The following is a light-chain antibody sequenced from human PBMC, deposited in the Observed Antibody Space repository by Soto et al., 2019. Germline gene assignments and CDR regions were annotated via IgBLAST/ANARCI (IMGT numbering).Light chain of an antibody. CDR2: GNS. Sequence: SVLTRPPSVSGARGQRVTIDCTGKSSKIGAGYDVHWYQQLPGTAPKLLIYGNSNRPSGVPDRFSGSKSGTSASLAITGLQAENEADYYCQSYDSSLSGYVFGTGTTVTGL. CDR1: SSKIGAGYD. J-gene: IGLJ1*01. V-gene: IGLV1-40*01. CDR3: QSYDSSLSGYV.